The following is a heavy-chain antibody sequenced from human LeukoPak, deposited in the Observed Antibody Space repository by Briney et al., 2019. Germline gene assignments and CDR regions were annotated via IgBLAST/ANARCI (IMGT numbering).Heavy chain of an antibody. J-gene: IGHJ4*02. CDR3: ARVVHYYDSSGCKYYFDY. CDR2: IIPIFGTA. Sequence: SLKVSCKASGGTFSSYAISWVRQAPGQGLEWMGGIIPIFGTANYAQKFQGRVTITADESTSTAYMELSSLRSEDTAVYYCARVVHYYDSSGCKYYFDYWGQGTLVTVSS. V-gene: IGHV1-69*13. CDR1: GGTFSSYA. D-gene: IGHD3-22*01.